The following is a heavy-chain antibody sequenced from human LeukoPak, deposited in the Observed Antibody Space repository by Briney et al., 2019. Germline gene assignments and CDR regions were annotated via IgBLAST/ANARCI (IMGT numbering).Heavy chain of an antibody. CDR1: GGSISSYD. D-gene: IGHD7-27*01. V-gene: IGHV4-59*01. Sequence: PSETLSLTCTVSGGSISSYDWSWIRQPPGKGLEWIGYIYYSGSTNYNPSLKSRVTISVDTSKNQFSLKLSSVTAADTAVYYCARDTLGGWFFDYWGQGTLVTVSS. CDR3: ARDTLGGWFFDY. CDR2: IYYSGST. J-gene: IGHJ4*02.